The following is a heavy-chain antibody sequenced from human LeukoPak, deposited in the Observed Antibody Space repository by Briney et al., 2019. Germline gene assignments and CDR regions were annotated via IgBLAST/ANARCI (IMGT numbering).Heavy chain of an antibody. Sequence: SETLSLTCTVSGGSISSYYWSWIRQPPGKGLEWIGYISYSGSTNYNPSLKSRVTISVDTSRNQFSLKLNSVTAADTAVYYCARHGDSGSYSFDYWGRGTLVTVSS. V-gene: IGHV4-59*08. D-gene: IGHD1-26*01. J-gene: IGHJ4*02. CDR1: GGSISSYY. CDR3: ARHGDSGSYSFDY. CDR2: ISYSGST.